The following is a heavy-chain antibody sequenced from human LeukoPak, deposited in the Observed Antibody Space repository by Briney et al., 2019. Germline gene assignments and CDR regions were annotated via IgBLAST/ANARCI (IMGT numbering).Heavy chain of an antibody. CDR3: ARLLSLTRYYYYGMDV. D-gene: IGHD3-9*01. J-gene: IGHJ6*02. V-gene: IGHV1-18*01. Sequence: GASVKVSCKASGYTFTSYGISWVRQAPGQGLEWMGWISTYNGDTNFAQNLQGRDTMTTDTSTSTAYMELRSLRSADTAVYYCARLLSLTRYYYYGMDVWGQGTTVTVSS. CDR1: GYTFTSYG. CDR2: ISTYNGDT.